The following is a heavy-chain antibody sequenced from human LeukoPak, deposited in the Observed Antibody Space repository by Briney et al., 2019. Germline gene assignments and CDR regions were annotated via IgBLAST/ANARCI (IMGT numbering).Heavy chain of an antibody. CDR2: ISGSSSYI. CDR1: GFTFSAYS. J-gene: IGHJ4*02. V-gene: IGHV3-21*01. Sequence: GGSLRLSCAASGFTFSAYSMNWVRQAPGQGLEWVSSISGSSSYIYYADSVKGRFTISRDNAKNSLYLQMNSLRAEDTAVYYCATDCLARGLDYWGQGTLVTVSS. D-gene: IGHD2-21*02. CDR3: ATDCLARGLDY.